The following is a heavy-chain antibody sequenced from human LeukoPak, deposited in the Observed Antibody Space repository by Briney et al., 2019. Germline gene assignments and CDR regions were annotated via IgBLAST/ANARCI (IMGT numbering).Heavy chain of an antibody. D-gene: IGHD5-24*01. CDR3: ARASVATIIPDY. CDR2: ISSSGSTI. CDR1: GFTFSSYA. J-gene: IGHJ4*02. Sequence: GGSLRLSCAASGFTFSSYAMHWVRQAPGKGLEWVSYISSSGSTIYYADSVKGRFTISRDNAKNSLYLQMNSLRAEDTAVYYCARASVATIIPDYWGQGTLVTVSS. V-gene: IGHV3-48*03.